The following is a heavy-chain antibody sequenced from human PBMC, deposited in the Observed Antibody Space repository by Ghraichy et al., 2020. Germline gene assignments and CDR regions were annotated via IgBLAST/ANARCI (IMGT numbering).Heavy chain of an antibody. CDR3: AKGQGSFQH. Sequence: GGSLRLSCAASGFNFSTYGMSWVRQAPGKGLEWVSNISGSGRNTYYTDSVKGRFTISRDNSQITLYLQMGSVRAEDTAIYYCAKGQGSFQHWGKGNLVSVSS. J-gene: IGHJ1*01. V-gene: IGHV3-23*01. CDR1: GFNFSTYG. CDR2: ISGSGRNT.